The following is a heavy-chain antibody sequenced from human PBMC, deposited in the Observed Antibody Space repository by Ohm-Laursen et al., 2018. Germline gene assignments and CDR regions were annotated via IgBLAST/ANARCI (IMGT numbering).Heavy chain of an antibody. J-gene: IGHJ6*02. D-gene: IGHD2-2*02. CDR1: GFTFSDYY. CDR3: ATVPAAIRYYYGMDV. V-gene: IGHV3-11*04. Sequence: SLRLSCSASGFTFSDYYMSWIRQAPGEGLEWVSYISSSSSTIYYADSVKGRFTISRDNAKNSLYLQMNSLRAEDTAVYYCATVPAAIRYYYGMDVWGQGTTVTVSS. CDR2: ISSSSSTI.